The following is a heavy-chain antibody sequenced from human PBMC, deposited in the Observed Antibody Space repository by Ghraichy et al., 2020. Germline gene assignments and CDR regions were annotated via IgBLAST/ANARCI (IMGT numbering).Heavy chain of an antibody. Sequence: SGPTLVKPTQTLTLTCTFSGFSLSTSGMCVSWIRQPPGKALEWLARIDWDDDKFYSTSLRTRLTISKDTSKNQVVLTMTNMDPVDTATYFCARMEAVNRNYFDYWGQGTLVTVS. CDR3: ARMEAVNRNYFDY. J-gene: IGHJ4*02. V-gene: IGHV2-70*17. CDR1: GFSLSTSGMC. D-gene: IGHD1-14*01. CDR2: IDWDDDK.